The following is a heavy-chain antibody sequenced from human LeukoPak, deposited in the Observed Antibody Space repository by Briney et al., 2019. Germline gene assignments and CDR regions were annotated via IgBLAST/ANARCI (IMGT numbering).Heavy chain of an antibody. CDR3: ARSMDTVYGDYATGAFDI. J-gene: IGHJ3*02. D-gene: IGHD4-17*01. Sequence: SETLSLACAVSGYSISSSNWWDWIRQPPGKGLEWIGYIYYSGSTYYNPSLKSRVTMSVDTSKNQFSLKLSSVTAVDTAVYYCARSMDTVYGDYATGAFDIWGQGTMVTVSS. CDR2: IYYSGST. CDR1: GYSISSSNW. V-gene: IGHV4-28*01.